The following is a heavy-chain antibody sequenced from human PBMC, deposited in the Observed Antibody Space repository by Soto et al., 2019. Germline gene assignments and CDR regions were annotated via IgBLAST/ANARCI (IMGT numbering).Heavy chain of an antibody. CDR1: GFTFSSYD. Sequence: PGGSLRLSCAASGFTFSSYDMHWVRQATGKGLEWVSAIGTAGDTYYPGSVKGRFTISRENAKNSLYLQMNSLRSEDTAVYYCARLYYYHSSGYLESVDIWGQGTLVTVSS. D-gene: IGHD3-22*01. V-gene: IGHV3-13*01. CDR3: ARLYYYHSSGYLESVDI. CDR2: IGTAGDT. J-gene: IGHJ3*02.